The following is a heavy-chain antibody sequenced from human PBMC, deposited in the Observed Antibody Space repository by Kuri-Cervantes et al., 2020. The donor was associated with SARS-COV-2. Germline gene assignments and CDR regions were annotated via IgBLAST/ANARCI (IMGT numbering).Heavy chain of an antibody. V-gene: IGHV4-59*12. J-gene: IGHJ4*02. CDR1: GGSLSPYY. CDR3: ARDNILFSGSGFDS. Sequence: SETLSLTCSVSGGSLSPYYWSWIRQPPGTGLEYIGYIYYSGTTNCNPSLKSRVSISVDTSKNQFSLKLNSVTAADTAVYYCARDNILFSGSGFDSWGQGALVTVSS. D-gene: IGHD1-26*01. CDR2: IYYSGTT.